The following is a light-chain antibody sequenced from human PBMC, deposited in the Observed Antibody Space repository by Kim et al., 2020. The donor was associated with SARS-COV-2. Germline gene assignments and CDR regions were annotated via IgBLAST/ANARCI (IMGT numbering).Light chain of an antibody. CDR3: QQFNNYPIT. V-gene: IGKV1D-13*01. CDR1: QGVSSG. J-gene: IGKJ5*01. CDR2: DAS. Sequence: AIQLTQSPSSLSASVGDRVTITCRASQGVSSGLAWYQQRPGKPPKLLIFDASTLESGVPSRFSGSGSGTDFTLTISSLQPEDFATYYCQQFNNYPITFGQGTRLEIK.